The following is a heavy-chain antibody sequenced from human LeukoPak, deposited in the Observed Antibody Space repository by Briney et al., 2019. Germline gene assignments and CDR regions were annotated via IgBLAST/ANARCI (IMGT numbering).Heavy chain of an antibody. CDR2: ISWNSGSI. CDR3: AKDIERPSEGAFDI. J-gene: IGHJ3*02. V-gene: IGHV3-9*01. Sequence: GGSLRLSCAASGFTFDDYAMHWVRQAPGKGLEWVSGISWNSGSIGYADSVKGRFAISRDNAKNSLYLQMNSLRAEDTALYYCAKDIERPSEGAFDIWGQGTMVTVSS. CDR1: GFTFDDYA.